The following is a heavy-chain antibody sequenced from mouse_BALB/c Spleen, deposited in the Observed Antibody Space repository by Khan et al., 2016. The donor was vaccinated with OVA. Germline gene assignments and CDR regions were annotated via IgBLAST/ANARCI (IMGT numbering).Heavy chain of an antibody. CDR1: GYSFTSHT. CDR2: INTRSGYT. J-gene: IGHJ4*01. CDR3: ARRRTGYALDY. V-gene: IGHV1-4*01. Sequence: QVQLQQSGAELARPGASVKMSCKASGYSFTSHTMHWVKQRPGQGLEWIGYINTRSGYTNYNQKFNDKATLTADKSSSTAYMQLSSLTSEDSAVYYCARRRTGYALDYWGQGTSVTVSS.